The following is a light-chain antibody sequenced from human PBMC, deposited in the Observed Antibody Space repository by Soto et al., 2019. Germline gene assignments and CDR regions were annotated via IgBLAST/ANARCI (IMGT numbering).Light chain of an antibody. V-gene: IGKV3-15*01. CDR1: QNIGSN. CDR2: GAS. CDR3: LQYNGYYRT. Sequence: EIVMAQSPATLSVSQGETAILSCRASQNIGSNLAWYQQRPGQAPRLLIYGASSRVTGIPARFSGSGSGTTFTLTISSLQSDDFATYYCLQYNGYYRTFGQGTKVDI. J-gene: IGKJ1*01.